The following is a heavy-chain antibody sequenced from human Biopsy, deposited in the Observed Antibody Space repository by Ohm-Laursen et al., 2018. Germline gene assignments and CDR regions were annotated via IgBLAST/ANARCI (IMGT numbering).Heavy chain of an antibody. J-gene: IGHJ2*01. D-gene: IGHD5-24*01. CDR3: ASAGYNPDWNFDL. CDR2: INFTGRT. V-gene: IGHV4-59*07. Sequence: SDTLSLTCTVSGGRIDSYYWSWIRQPPGKALEWIGYINFTGRTSYNPYLKSRFTMSVNTSKYQFSLRLSSVTAADTAVYYCASAGYNPDWNFDLWGRGTRVTVSS. CDR1: GGRIDSYY.